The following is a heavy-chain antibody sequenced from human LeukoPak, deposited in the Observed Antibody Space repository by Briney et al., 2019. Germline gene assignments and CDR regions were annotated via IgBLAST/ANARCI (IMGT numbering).Heavy chain of an antibody. V-gene: IGHV1-8*01. CDR1: GYTFSNFD. J-gene: IGHJ6*02. Sequence: ASVKVSCKASGYTFSNFDINWVRQAPGQGPEWMGWMNPVTGNAGSAQKFQGRVTMTRDTSISTAYMELSSLRSEDTAVYYCARVAYYYDSAGKSLKFFYGMDVWGQGTTVTVSS. D-gene: IGHD3-22*01. CDR2: MNPVTGNA. CDR3: ARVAYYYDSAGKSLKFFYGMDV.